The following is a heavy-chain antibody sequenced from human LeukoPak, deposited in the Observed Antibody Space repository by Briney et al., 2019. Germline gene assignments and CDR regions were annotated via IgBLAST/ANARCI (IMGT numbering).Heavy chain of an antibody. CDR3: AKGGYHSSWFSFGY. CDR2: IGSSSTYI. D-gene: IGHD6-13*01. CDR1: GFTFSSYS. J-gene: IGHJ4*02. Sequence: PGGSLRLSCAASGFTFSSYSMNWVRQAPGKGLEWVSSIGSSSTYIYYADSVKGRFTISRDSAKNSLYLQMNSLRAEDTALYYCAKGGYHSSWFSFGYWGQGTLVTVSS. V-gene: IGHV3-21*04.